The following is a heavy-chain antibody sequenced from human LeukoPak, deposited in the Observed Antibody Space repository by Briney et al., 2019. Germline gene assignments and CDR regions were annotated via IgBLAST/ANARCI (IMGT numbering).Heavy chain of an antibody. D-gene: IGHD3-22*01. Sequence: ASVKVSCKASGYTFTSYDINWVRQATGQGLEWMGWMNPNSGNTGYAQKFQGRVTMTRNTSISTAYMELSSLRSEDTAVYYCATVVHYYDSSGYYYWFDYWGQGTLVTVSS. V-gene: IGHV1-8*01. CDR2: MNPNSGNT. CDR1: GYTFTSYD. J-gene: IGHJ4*02. CDR3: ATVVHYYDSSGYYYWFDY.